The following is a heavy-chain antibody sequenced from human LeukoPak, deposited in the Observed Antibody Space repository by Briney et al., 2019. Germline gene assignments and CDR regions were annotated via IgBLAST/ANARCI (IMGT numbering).Heavy chain of an antibody. Sequence: PSETLSLTCTVSGGSMSSYYWSWIRQPPGKGLEWIGYIYYSGSTYYNPSLKSRVTISVDTSKNQFSLKLSSVTAADTAVYYCARHSRGYYYGSGSNNNWFDPWGQGTLVTVSS. CDR1: GGSMSSYY. D-gene: IGHD3-10*01. CDR3: ARHSRGYYYGSGSNNNWFDP. V-gene: IGHV4-59*08. CDR2: IYYSGST. J-gene: IGHJ5*02.